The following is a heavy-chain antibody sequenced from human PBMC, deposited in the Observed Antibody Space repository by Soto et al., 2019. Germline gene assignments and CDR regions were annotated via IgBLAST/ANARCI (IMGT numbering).Heavy chain of an antibody. Sequence: SETLSLTCTVSGGSISSYYWSWIRQPPGKGLEWIGYIYYSGSTNYNPSLKSRVTISVDTSKNQFSLKLSSVTAADTAVYYCATFITMVRGGGYAFDIWGQGTMVTVSS. D-gene: IGHD3-10*01. J-gene: IGHJ3*02. CDR1: GGSISSYY. CDR3: ATFITMVRGGGYAFDI. CDR2: IYYSGST. V-gene: IGHV4-59*01.